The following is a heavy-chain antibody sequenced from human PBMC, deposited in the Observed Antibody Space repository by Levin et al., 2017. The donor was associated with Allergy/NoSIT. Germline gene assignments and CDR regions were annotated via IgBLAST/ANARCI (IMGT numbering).Heavy chain of an antibody. CDR1: GYSVSSGYY. J-gene: IGHJ6*02. CDR2: IYHRGST. Sequence: SETLSLTCAVSGYSVSSGYYWGWIRQPPGKGLEWIGIIYHRGSTYYNPSLKSRLTISLDTSKNQFSLNLRSVTAADTAVYYCARGIGGSGMYYYFAMDVWGQGTMVTVS. CDR3: ARGIGGSGMYYYFAMDV. D-gene: IGHD3-10*01. V-gene: IGHV4-38-2*01.